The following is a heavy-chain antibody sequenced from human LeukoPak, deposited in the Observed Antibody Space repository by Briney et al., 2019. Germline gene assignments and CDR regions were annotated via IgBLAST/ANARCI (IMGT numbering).Heavy chain of an antibody. Sequence: GGSLRLSCAASGFTFSTYAMSWVRQAPGKGLEWVSAISGSGGSTYYADSVKGRFTISRDNSKNTLYLQMNSLRAEDTAVYYCAKDRSPVYYYDSSGLDYWGQGTLVTVSS. J-gene: IGHJ4*02. CDR1: GFTFSTYA. CDR3: AKDRSPVYYYDSSGLDY. V-gene: IGHV3-23*01. D-gene: IGHD3-22*01. CDR2: ISGSGGST.